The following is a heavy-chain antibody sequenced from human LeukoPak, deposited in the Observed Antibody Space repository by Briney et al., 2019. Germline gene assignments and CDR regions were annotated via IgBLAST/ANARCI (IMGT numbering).Heavy chain of an antibody. J-gene: IGHJ6*02. V-gene: IGHV1-69*13. CDR1: GGTFSSYA. CDR3: ARDGSSSWYYGYYGMDV. D-gene: IGHD6-13*01. Sequence: GASVKVSCKASGGTFSSYAISWVRQAPGQGLEWMGGIIPIFGTANYAQKFQGRVTITADESTSTAYMELSSLRSEDTAVYYCARDGSSSWYYGYYGMDVWGQGTTVTVSS. CDR2: IIPIFGTA.